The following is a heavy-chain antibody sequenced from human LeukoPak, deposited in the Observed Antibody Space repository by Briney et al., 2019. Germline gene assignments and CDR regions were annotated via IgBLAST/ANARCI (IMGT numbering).Heavy chain of an antibody. Sequence: GGSLRLSCAASGFIFSSYGMHWVRQAPGKGLEWVAFIRYDGSNKYYADSVKGRFTISRDNSKNTPYLQMNSLRAEDTAVYYCAKDQDYYDSRGVPTDWGQGTLVTVSS. J-gene: IGHJ4*02. CDR1: GFIFSSYG. V-gene: IGHV3-30*02. CDR2: IRYDGSNK. CDR3: AKDQDYYDSRGVPTD. D-gene: IGHD3-22*01.